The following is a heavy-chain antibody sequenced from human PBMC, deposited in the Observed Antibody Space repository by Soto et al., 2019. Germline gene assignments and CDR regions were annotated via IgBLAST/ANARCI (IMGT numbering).Heavy chain of an antibody. CDR1: GGTFSSYA. V-gene: IGHV1-69*12. Sequence: QVQLVQSGAEVKKPGSSVKVSCKASGGTFSSYAISWVRQAPGQGLEWMGGIIPIFGTANYAQKFQGRVTITADESTRPAYMELSSLGSDATAVYYCARDRRSIGAATYYCDYWGQGTLVTFSS. CDR3: ARDRRSIGAATYYCDY. D-gene: IGHD6-25*01. J-gene: IGHJ4*02. CDR2: IIPIFGTA.